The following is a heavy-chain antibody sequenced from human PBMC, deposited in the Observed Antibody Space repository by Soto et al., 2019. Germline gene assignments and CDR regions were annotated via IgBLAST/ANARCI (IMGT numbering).Heavy chain of an antibody. D-gene: IGHD6-13*01. CDR3: ARVSGIAAAGTGEYYFDY. V-gene: IGHV4-31*03. CDR2: IYYSGST. Sequence: PSETLSLTCTVSGGSISSGGYYWSWIRQHPGKGLGWIGYIYYSGSTYYNPSLKSRVTISVDTSKNQFSLKLSSVTAADTAVYYCARVSGIAAAGTGEYYFDYWGQGTLVTVSS. J-gene: IGHJ4*02. CDR1: GGSISSGGYY.